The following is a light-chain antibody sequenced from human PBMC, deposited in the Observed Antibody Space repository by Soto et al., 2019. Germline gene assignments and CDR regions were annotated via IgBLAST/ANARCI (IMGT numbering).Light chain of an antibody. CDR3: RQYATSDMDT. CDR2: GAS. Sequence: ETVMTQSPATLSLSLGERATLSCRASRSISSSHVAWYQQQSSQAPRLLIYGASSRATGIPDRFSGSGSRRAFSLPITRLEPEDFAVYYCRQYATSDMDTFGRGTKVEIK. V-gene: IGKV3-20*01. J-gene: IGKJ2*01. CDR1: RSISSSH.